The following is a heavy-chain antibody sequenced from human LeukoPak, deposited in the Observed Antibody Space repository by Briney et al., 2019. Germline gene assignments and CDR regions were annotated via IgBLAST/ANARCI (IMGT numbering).Heavy chain of an antibody. Sequence: GGTLRLSCAASGFTFSSYSMNWVRQAPGKGLEWVSYISSSSSTIYYADSVKGRFTISRDNAKKSLYLQINSLRAEDTAVYYCARDRTTIFGVVLDYWGQGTLVTVSS. CDR1: GFTFSSYS. CDR3: ARDRTTIFGVVLDY. J-gene: IGHJ4*02. D-gene: IGHD3-3*01. CDR2: ISSSSSTI. V-gene: IGHV3-48*04.